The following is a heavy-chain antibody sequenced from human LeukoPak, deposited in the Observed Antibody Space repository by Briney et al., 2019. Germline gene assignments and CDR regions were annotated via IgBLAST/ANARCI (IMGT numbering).Heavy chain of an antibody. CDR1: GFTFRSYW. V-gene: IGHV3-74*01. CDR2: INSDGSST. J-gene: IGHJ4*02. D-gene: IGHD4-17*01. Sequence: HPGGSLRLSCAASGFTFRSYWMHWVRQAPGKGLVWVSRINSDGSSTSYADSVKGRFTISRDNAKNSLYLQMNSLRAEDTAVYYCARENGWQPGEYGDYTGFYFDSWGQGTLVTVSS. CDR3: ARENGWQPGEYGDYTGFYFDS.